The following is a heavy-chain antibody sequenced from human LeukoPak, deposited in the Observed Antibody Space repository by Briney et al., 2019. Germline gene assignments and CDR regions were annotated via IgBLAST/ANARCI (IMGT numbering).Heavy chain of an antibody. CDR3: ARSTTVTTLDY. CDR2: IYYSGST. CDR1: GGSISSSSYY. V-gene: IGHV4-61*05. Sequence: SETLSLTCTVSGGSISSSSYYWGWIRQPPGKGLEWIGYIYYSGSTNYNPSLKSRVTISVDTSKNQFSLKLSSVTAADTAVYYCARSTTVTTLDYWGQGTLVTVSS. J-gene: IGHJ4*02. D-gene: IGHD4-17*01.